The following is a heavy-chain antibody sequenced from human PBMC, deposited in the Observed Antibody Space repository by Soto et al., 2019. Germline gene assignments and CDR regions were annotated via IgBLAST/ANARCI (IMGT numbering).Heavy chain of an antibody. CDR2: IYHSGRI. Sequence: PSETLSLTCPASGGSFSNTSYYWGSLHQPTGKGVEWSGDIYHSGRIYYNPSFKSRVTISVERSKSQFSLKLSSVTAADTAVYYCAAGGGLPRYYWGQGTLVTVSS. CDR1: GGSFSNTSYY. J-gene: IGHJ4*02. CDR3: AAGGGLPRYY. V-gene: IGHV4-39*07. D-gene: IGHD5-12*01.